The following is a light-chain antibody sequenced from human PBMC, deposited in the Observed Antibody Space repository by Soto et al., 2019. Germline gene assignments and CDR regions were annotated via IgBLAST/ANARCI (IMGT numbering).Light chain of an antibody. CDR3: SSYTSSSTSV. CDR2: EVS. CDR1: SSDVGGYNY. V-gene: IGLV2-14*01. J-gene: IGLJ1*01. Sequence: QSALTQPASVSGYPGQSITISCTGTSSDVGGYNYVSWYQQHPGKAPKLMIYEVSNRPSGVSNRFSGSKSGNTASLTISGLQAEDEADYYCSSYTSSSTSVFGTGTQVTVL.